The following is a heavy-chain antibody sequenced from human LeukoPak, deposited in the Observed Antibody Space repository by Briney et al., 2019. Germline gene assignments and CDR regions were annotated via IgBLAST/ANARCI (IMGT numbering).Heavy chain of an antibody. CDR3: ARAPTYYDILTIRYYCYGMDV. D-gene: IGHD3-9*01. Sequence: PSETLSLTCTVSGGSISSYYWSWIRQPPGKGLEWIGYIYYSGSTNYNPSLKSRVTISVDTSKNQFSLKLSSVTAADTAVYYCARAPTYYDILTIRYYCYGMDVWGQGTTVTVSS. V-gene: IGHV4-59*01. J-gene: IGHJ6*02. CDR1: GGSISSYY. CDR2: IYYSGST.